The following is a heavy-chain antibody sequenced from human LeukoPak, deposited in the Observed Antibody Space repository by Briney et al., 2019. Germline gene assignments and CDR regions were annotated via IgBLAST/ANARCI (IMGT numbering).Heavy chain of an antibody. J-gene: IGHJ4*02. Sequence: GGSLRLSCVASGFTFTTYTMNWVRQAPGKGLEWVSYISGTSRYIYYVDSVKGRFTISRDNAQNSLYLQMNSLTAEDTAVYYCARDGRYSDYDFDYWGLGTLVTVSS. CDR2: ISGTSRYI. D-gene: IGHD6-25*01. CDR3: ARDGRYSDYDFDY. V-gene: IGHV3-21*01. CDR1: GFTFTTYT.